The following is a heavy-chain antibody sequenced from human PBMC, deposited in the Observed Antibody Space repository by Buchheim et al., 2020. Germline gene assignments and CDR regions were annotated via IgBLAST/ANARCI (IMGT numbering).Heavy chain of an antibody. D-gene: IGHD3-22*01. J-gene: IGHJ5*02. CDR2: INPNSGGT. Sequence: QVQLVQSGAEVKKPGASVKVSCKASGYTFTGYYMHWVRQAPGQGLEWMGWINPNSGGTTCAQRFQGRVTMTRDTSISTAYLELGRLRSDDTAVYYCARDKDDSSGSNWFDPWGQGTL. CDR3: ARDKDDSSGSNWFDP. CDR1: GYTFTGYY. V-gene: IGHV1-2*02.